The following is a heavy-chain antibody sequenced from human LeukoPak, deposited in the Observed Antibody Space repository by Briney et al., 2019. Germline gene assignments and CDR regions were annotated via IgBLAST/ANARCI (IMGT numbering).Heavy chain of an antibody. CDR1: GGSISSGSYY. D-gene: IGHD4-23*01. Sequence: SQTLSLTCTVSGGSISSGSYYWSWIRQPAGKGLEWIGRIYTSGSTNYNPSLKSRVTISVDTSKNQFSLKLSSVTAADTAVYYCARDRPWRGGNGYGGQGTLVTVSS. CDR3: ARDRPWRGGNGY. J-gene: IGHJ4*02. V-gene: IGHV4-61*02. CDR2: IYTSGST.